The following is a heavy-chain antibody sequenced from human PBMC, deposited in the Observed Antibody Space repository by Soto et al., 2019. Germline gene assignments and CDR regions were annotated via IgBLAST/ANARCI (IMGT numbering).Heavy chain of an antibody. CDR1: GYTFTSYP. V-gene: IGHV1-3*01. Sequence: ASVKVSCKASGYTFTSYPMHWVRQAPGQRLEWMGWINAGNGNTRYSQKFQGRVTITRDTSASIAYMELSSLRSEDTAVYYCAAGWSGYGDYWGQGTLVTVTS. CDR3: AAGWSGYGDY. J-gene: IGHJ4*02. D-gene: IGHD3-3*01. CDR2: INAGNGNT.